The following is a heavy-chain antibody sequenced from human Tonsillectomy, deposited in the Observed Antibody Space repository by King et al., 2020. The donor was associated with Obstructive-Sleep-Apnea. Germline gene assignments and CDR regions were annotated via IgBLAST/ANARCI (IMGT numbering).Heavy chain of an antibody. CDR2: IIPIFGIT. D-gene: IGHD5-24*01. V-gene: IGHV1-69*01. J-gene: IGHJ4*02. CDR3: ARVGEMATMAIWGIFH. Sequence: QLVQSGAEVKKPGSSVKVSCKASGGTFSSYAISWVRQAPGQGLEYMGGIIPIFGITNYAQKFQGRVTITADESTSTAYMELSSLRSDDTAVYYCARVGEMATMAIWGIFHWGQGTLVTVSS. CDR1: GGTFSSYA.